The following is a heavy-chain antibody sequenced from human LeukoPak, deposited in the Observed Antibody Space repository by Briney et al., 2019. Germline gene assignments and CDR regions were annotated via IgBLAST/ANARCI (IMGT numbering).Heavy chain of an antibody. CDR3: ARDGYGGTMVRGVQPHYYFDY. D-gene: IGHD3-10*01. CDR1: GFTFTSYG. J-gene: IGHJ4*02. V-gene: IGHV3-33*01. CDR2: IWYDGSNK. Sequence: GRSLRLSCAASGFTFTSYGMHWVRQAPGKGLEWVAVIWYDGSNKFYADSVKGRFTISRDNSKNTLYLQMNSLRAEDTAVYHCARDGYGGTMVRGVQPHYYFDYWGQGTLVTVSS.